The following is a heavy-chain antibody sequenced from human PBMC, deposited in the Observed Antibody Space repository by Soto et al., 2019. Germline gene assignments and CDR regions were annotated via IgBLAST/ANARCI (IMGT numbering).Heavy chain of an antibody. V-gene: IGHV3-23*01. CDR2: ISRTGDTT. CDR3: AKDMTDMPLIERATYGLAV. CDR1: GFTFSNYA. D-gene: IGHD2-2*01. J-gene: IGHJ6*02. Sequence: GGSLRLSCAASGFTFSNYAMSWVRQAPGKGLEWVSGISRTGDTTYYTGSVKGRFTISRDNSRDTLYLQMNNLRAEDTALYYYAKDMTDMPLIERATYGLAVWGQGTTVTVSS.